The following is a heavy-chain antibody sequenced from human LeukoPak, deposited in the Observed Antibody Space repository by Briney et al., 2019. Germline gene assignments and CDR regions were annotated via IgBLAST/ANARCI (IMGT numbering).Heavy chain of an antibody. CDR1: GFTFSLYN. CDR2: ISASETSI. D-gene: IGHD3-10*01. V-gene: IGHV3-48*01. J-gene: IGHJ5*02. CDR3: AKNYYGSGTKGWFDP. Sequence: PGGSLRLSCAASGFTFSLYNMNWVRQAPGKGLEWVSQISASETSIKYADSVRGRFTISRDNVKNSVYLQMNSLRAEDTAVYYCAKNYYGSGTKGWFDPWGQGTLVTVSS.